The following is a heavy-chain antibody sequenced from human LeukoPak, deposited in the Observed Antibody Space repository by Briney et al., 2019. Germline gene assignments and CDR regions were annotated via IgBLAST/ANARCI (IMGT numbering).Heavy chain of an antibody. V-gene: IGHV3-64*01. D-gene: IGHD4-17*01. CDR2: ISSNGGST. CDR3: ARRRYGDYVPLFDY. CDR1: GFTFSSYA. J-gene: IGHJ4*02. Sequence: GGSLRLSCAASGFTFSSYAMHWVRQAPGKGLEYVSAISSNGGSTYYANSVKGRFTISRDNSKNTLYLQMGSLRAEDMAVYYCARRRYGDYVPLFDYWGQGTLVTVSS.